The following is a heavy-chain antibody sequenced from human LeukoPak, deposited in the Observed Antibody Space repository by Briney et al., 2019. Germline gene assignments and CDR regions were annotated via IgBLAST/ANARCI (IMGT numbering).Heavy chain of an antibody. J-gene: IGHJ6*04. CDR2: ISYDGSNK. D-gene: IGHD2-2*01. CDR1: GFTFSSYG. Sequence: PGGSLRLSCAASGFTFSSYGMLWVRQAPGRGREWVAVISYDGSNKYYAVSVKGRFTISRDNSKNTLYLEMNSLRAEDTAVYYCAKDVYCSSTSCYRPKYYYGMDVWGKGTTVTVSS. V-gene: IGHV3-30*18. CDR3: AKDVYCSSTSCYRPKYYYGMDV.